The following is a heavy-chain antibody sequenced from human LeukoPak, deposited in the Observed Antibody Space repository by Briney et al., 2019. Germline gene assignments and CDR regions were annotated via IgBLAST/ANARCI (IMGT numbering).Heavy chain of an antibody. D-gene: IGHD3-3*01. V-gene: IGHV4-61*02. J-gene: IGHJ4*02. CDR3: ARDRYYDFS. CDR2: IYTSGST. Sequence: SETLSLTCTVSGGSLSSGSYYWSWIRQPAGKGLEWIGRIYTSGSTNYNPSLKSRVTISVDTSKNQFSLKLSSVTAADTAVYYCARDRYYDFSWGQGTLVTVSS. CDR1: GGSLSSGSYY.